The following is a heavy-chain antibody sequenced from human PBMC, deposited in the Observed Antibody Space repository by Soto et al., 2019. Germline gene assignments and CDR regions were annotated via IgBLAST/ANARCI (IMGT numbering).Heavy chain of an antibody. CDR3: ARALEMATTDPDAFDI. CDR2: IYYSGST. J-gene: IGHJ3*02. CDR1: GGSISSGGYY. Sequence: QVQLQESGPGLVKPSQTLSLTCTVSGGSISSGGYYWSWIRQHPGKGLEWIGYIYYSGSTYYNPSLKSRVTTSXXTXKXXFSLKLSSVTAADTAVYYCARALEMATTDPDAFDIWGQGTMVTVSS. D-gene: IGHD5-12*01. V-gene: IGHV4-31*03.